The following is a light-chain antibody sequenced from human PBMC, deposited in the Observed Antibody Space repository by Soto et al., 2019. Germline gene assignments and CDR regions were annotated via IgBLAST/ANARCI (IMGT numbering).Light chain of an antibody. V-gene: IGLV2-8*01. CDR1: SSDVGGYNY. Sequence: QSALTQPPSASGSPGQSVTISCTGTSSDVGGYNYVSWYQQHPGKAPKLMIYEVSKRPSGVPDRFSGSKSGNTASLTVSGLQAEDEADYYCSSYAGSNVVFGGGTKETVL. CDR3: SSYAGSNVV. J-gene: IGLJ2*01. CDR2: EVS.